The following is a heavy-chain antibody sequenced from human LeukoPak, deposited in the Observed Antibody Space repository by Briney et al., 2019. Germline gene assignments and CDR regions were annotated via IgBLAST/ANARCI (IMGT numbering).Heavy chain of an antibody. J-gene: IGHJ4*02. V-gene: IGHV3-11*01. D-gene: IGHD2-8*02. Sequence: GGSLRLSCAASGFPFSDYYMSWIRQAPGKGLEWVSSIFPSGGEIHYADSVRGRFTISRDNSKSTLSLQMNSLRVEDTAIYYCATYRQVLLPFESWGQGTLVTVSS. CDR1: GFPFSDYY. CDR2: IFPSGGEI. CDR3: ATYRQVLLPFES.